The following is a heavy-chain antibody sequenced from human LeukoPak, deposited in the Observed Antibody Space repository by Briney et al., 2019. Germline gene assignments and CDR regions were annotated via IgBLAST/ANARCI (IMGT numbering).Heavy chain of an antibody. J-gene: IGHJ5*02. V-gene: IGHV3-21*01. Sequence: GGSLRLSCAASGFTFSRYSMNWVRQAPGKGLEWVSSISSSSSYIYYADSVKGRFTISRDNAKNSLYLQMNSLRAEDTAAYYCARDGRGYSGYDEGWFDPWGQGTLVTVSS. D-gene: IGHD5-12*01. CDR1: GFTFSRYS. CDR3: ARDGRGYSGYDEGWFDP. CDR2: ISSSSSYI.